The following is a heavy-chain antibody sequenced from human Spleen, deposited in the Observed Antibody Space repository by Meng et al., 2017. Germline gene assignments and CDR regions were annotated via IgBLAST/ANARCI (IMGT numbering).Heavy chain of an antibody. J-gene: IGHJ4*02. CDR2: INADNGNT. D-gene: IGHD2-21*01. CDR3: ARESWQMVNDY. V-gene: IGHV1-3*01. CDR1: GYVFTSYA. Sequence: QGQLVQSGAEVKKPGASLKVSCKASGYVFTSYAMHWVRQAPGQRLEWMGWINADNGNTKYSQKFQERVIITRDTSASTVYMELSSLRSEDTAMYYCARESWQMVNDYWGQGTLVTVSS.